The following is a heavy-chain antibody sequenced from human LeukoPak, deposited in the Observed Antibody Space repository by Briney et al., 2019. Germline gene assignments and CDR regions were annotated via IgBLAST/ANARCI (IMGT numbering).Heavy chain of an antibody. Sequence: EASVKVSCKASGYTFTCYGISWVRQAPGQGLEWMGWISAYNGNTNYAQKLQGRVTMTTDTSTSTAYMELRSLRSDDTAVYYCARSSQLRFLEWPRFDPWGQGALVTVSS. CDR3: ARSSQLRFLEWPRFDP. CDR2: ISAYNGNT. V-gene: IGHV1-18*01. CDR1: GYTFTCYG. D-gene: IGHD3-3*01. J-gene: IGHJ5*02.